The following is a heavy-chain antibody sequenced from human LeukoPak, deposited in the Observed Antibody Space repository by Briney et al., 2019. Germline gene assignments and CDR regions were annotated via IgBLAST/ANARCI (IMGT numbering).Heavy chain of an antibody. CDR1: GYTFTNYA. CDR2: INTNTGNP. Sequence: ASVKVSCKASGYTFTNYAMNWVRQAPGQGLEWMGWINTNTGNPTYAQGFTGRFVFSLDTSVSTAYLQISSLKAEDTGVYYCARAVGDTVTLYYFDYWGQGTLVTVSS. J-gene: IGHJ4*02. D-gene: IGHD4-17*01. CDR3: ARAVGDTVTLYYFDY. V-gene: IGHV7-4-1*02.